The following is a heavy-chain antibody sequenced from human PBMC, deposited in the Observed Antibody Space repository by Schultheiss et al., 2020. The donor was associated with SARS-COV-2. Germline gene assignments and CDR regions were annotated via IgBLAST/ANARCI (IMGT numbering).Heavy chain of an antibody. CDR3: TRPGDCTNGVCSSVY. D-gene: IGHD2-8*01. Sequence: GESLKISCAASGFTFSSYGMHWVRQASGKGLEWVGRIRSKANSYATAYAASVKGRFTISRDDSKNTAYLQMNSLKTEDTAVYYCTRPGDCTNGVCSSVYWGQGTLVTVSS. J-gene: IGHJ4*02. CDR1: GFTFSSYG. V-gene: IGHV3-73*01. CDR2: IRSKANSYAT.